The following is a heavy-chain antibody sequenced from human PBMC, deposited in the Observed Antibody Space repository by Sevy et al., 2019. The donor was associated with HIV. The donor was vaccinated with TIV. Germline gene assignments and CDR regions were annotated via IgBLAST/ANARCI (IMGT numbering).Heavy chain of an antibody. CDR2: IKSKTDGGTT. D-gene: IGHD3-16*01. CDR1: GFTFSKVW. Sequence: GGCLRLSCAASGFTFSKVWMSWVRQAPGKGLEWVGHIKSKTDGGTTDYAAPVRGRFTISRDDSKNTLSLQMNSLKTEDTAVHYCTTGGSLFQHWGQGTLVTVSS. CDR3: TTGGSLFQH. V-gene: IGHV3-15*01. J-gene: IGHJ1*01.